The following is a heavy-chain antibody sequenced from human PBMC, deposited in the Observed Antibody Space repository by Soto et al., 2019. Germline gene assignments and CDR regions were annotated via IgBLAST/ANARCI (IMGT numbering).Heavy chain of an antibody. CDR1: GGSISSSSYY. D-gene: IGHD3-10*01. CDR3: ALGVGYYYYGMDV. CDR2: IYYSGST. Sequence: SETLSLTXTVSGGSISSSSYYWGWIRQPPGKGLEWIGSIYYSGSTYYNPSLKSRVTISVDTSKNQFSLKLSSVTAADTAVYYCALGVGYYYYGMDVWGQGTTVTVSS. J-gene: IGHJ6*02. V-gene: IGHV4-39*01.